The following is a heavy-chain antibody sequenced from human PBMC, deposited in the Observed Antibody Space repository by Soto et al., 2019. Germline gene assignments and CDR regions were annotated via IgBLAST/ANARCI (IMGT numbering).Heavy chain of an antibody. Sequence: ASVKVSCKTSGYTFTSFGMTWVRQAPGQGLEWMGWISGYNGDTNYAQKVQGRVTMTTDTSTSTAYMEVRSLRSDDTAVYYCARDDSVSYYDSSGYHGGIDYWGQGTRVTVSS. CDR3: ARDDSVSYYDSSGYHGGIDY. J-gene: IGHJ4*02. CDR2: ISGYNGDT. V-gene: IGHV1-18*04. D-gene: IGHD3-22*01. CDR1: GYTFTSFG.